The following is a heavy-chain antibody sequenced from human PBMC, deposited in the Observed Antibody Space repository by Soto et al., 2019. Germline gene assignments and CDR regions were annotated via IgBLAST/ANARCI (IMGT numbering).Heavy chain of an antibody. CDR3: GTVGRLGSTGASTYCRDV. V-gene: IGHV1-69-2*01. J-gene: IGHJ6*02. CDR2: VDSADGET. CDR1: GYTFTDYY. D-gene: IGHD1-26*01. Sequence: SCKVSGYTFTDYYVHWVQQAPGKGLEWMGLVDSADGETIYAEKFQGRVTMTADTSTDTAYMELTSLRSEDAAVYYCGTVGRLGSTGASTYCRDVWGQGTTVTVSS.